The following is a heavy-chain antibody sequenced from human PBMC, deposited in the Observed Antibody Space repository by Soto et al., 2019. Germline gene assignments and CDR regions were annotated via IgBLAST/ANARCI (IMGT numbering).Heavy chain of an antibody. CDR2: INWNSGSI. CDR3: VKDESINWYSGHFRH. V-gene: IGHV3-9*01. CDR1: GFTFDDYA. D-gene: IGHD6-13*01. J-gene: IGHJ1*01. Sequence: EVQLVESGGGVVQPGRSLRLSCAASGFTFDDYAMHWVRQVPGKGLEWVSGINWNSGSIGYAYSVKGRFAISRDNAKNSLPLQMNSLRAEDKAFYYCVKDESINWYSGHFRHWGQGTLVTVSS.